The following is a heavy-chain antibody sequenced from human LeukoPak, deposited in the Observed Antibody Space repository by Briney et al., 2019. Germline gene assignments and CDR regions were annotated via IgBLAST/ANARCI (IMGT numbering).Heavy chain of an antibody. D-gene: IGHD3-22*01. CDR1: GGSISSYY. CDR3: ARIQRIVVDDNAFDI. J-gene: IGHJ3*02. CDR2: IYYSGST. Sequence: SETLSLTCTVSGGSISSYYWSWIRQPPGKGLEWIGYIYYSGSTNYNPSLKSRVTISVDTSKNQFSLKLSSVTAADTAVYYCARIQRIVVDDNAFDIWGQGTMVTVSS. V-gene: IGHV4-59*01.